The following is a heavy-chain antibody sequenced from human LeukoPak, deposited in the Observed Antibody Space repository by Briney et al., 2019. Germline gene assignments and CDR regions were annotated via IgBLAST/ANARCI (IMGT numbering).Heavy chain of an antibody. J-gene: IGHJ6*03. CDR2: IIPIFGTA. CDR1: GGTFSSYA. D-gene: IGHD3-10*01. CDR3: ARASRENYYGSGSRGRIHYYYYYMDV. Sequence: ASVKVSCKASGGTFSSYAISWVRQAPGQGLEWMGGIIPIFGTANYAQKFQGRVTITADESTSTAYMEPSSLRSEDTAVYYCARASRENYYGSGSRGRIHYYYYYMDVWGKGTTVTVSS. V-gene: IGHV1-69*01.